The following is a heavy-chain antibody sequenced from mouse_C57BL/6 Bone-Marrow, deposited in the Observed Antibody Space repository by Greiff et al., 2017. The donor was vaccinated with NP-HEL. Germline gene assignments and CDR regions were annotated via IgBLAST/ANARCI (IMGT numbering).Heavy chain of an antibody. CDR3: ARDANGYCDY. V-gene: IGHV7-1*01. CDR1: GFTFSDFY. Sequence: DVMLVESGGGLVQSGRSLRLSCATSGFTFSDFYMEWVRQAPGKGLEWIAASRNKANDYTTEYSASVKGRFIVSRDTSQSILYLQMNALRAEDTAIYYCARDANGYCDYWGQGTTLTVSS. D-gene: IGHD1-1*02. CDR2: SRNKANDYTT. J-gene: IGHJ2*01.